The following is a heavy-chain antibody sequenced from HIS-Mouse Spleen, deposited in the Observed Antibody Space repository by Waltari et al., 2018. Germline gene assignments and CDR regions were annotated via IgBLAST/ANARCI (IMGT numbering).Heavy chain of an antibody. CDR1: GFTFSSYA. Sequence: QVQLVESGGGVVQPGRSLRLSCAASGFTFSSYAMHWFRQAPGQGLEWVAVISYDGSNKYYADSVKGRFTISRDNSKNTLYLQMNSLRAEDTAVYYCARDCIAAAGNPEYFQHWGQGTLVTVSS. CDR3: ARDCIAAAGNPEYFQH. D-gene: IGHD6-13*01. J-gene: IGHJ1*01. CDR2: ISYDGSNK. V-gene: IGHV3-30*04.